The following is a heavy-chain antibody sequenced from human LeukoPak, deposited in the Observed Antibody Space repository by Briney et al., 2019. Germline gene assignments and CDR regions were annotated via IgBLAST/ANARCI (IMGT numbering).Heavy chain of an antibody. Sequence: GGSLRLSCAASGFTFSSYGMHWARQAPGKGLEWVAVIWYDGSNKYYADSVKGRFTISRDNSKNTLYLQMDSLRAEDTAVYYCARRGTVTTGGAYYFDYWGQGTLVTVSS. J-gene: IGHJ4*02. V-gene: IGHV3-33*01. CDR3: ARRGTVTTGGAYYFDY. CDR2: IWYDGSNK. D-gene: IGHD4-17*01. CDR1: GFTFSSYG.